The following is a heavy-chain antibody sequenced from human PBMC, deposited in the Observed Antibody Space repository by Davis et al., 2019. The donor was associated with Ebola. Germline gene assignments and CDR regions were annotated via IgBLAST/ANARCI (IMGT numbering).Heavy chain of an antibody. D-gene: IGHD2-2*01. CDR1: GYTFTSYG. Sequence: ASVKVSCKASGYTFTSYGISWVRQAPGQGLEYVAWINGDNGNTDYAQKVQGRITLTTDRSTGTVYMELRSLRSDDTAIYYCARDILGYCSRSSCYLDYWGQGTLVTVSS. CDR2: INGDNGNT. V-gene: IGHV1-18*01. J-gene: IGHJ4*02. CDR3: ARDILGYCSRSSCYLDY.